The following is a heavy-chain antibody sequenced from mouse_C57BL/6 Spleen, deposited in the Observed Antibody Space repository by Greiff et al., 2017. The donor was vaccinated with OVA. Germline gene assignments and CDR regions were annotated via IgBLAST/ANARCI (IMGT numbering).Heavy chain of an antibody. V-gene: IGHV1-59*01. CDR1: GYTFTSYW. CDR3: ARCGTTRYFDV. J-gene: IGHJ1*03. D-gene: IGHD1-1*01. CDR2: IDPSDSYT. Sequence: VQLQQPGAELVRPGTSVKLSCKASGYTFTSYWMHWVKQRPGQGLERIGVIDPSDSYTNYNQKFKGKATLTVDTSSSTAYMQLSSLTSEDSAVYYCARCGTTRYFDVWGTGTTVTVSS.